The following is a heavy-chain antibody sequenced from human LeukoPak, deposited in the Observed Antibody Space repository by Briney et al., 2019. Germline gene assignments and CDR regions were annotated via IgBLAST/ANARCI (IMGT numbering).Heavy chain of an antibody. Sequence: ASVKVSCKASGYTFTSYGISWVRQAPGQGLEWMGWISAYNGDTNYSQKLQGRVTMTTDPSTSTAYMELRSLRSDDTAVYYCARDLLGGSSLTYYYYYGMDVWGQGTTVTVSS. D-gene: IGHD6-13*01. CDR1: GYTFTSYG. CDR3: ARDLLGGSSLTYYYYYGMDV. CDR2: ISAYNGDT. J-gene: IGHJ6*02. V-gene: IGHV1-18*01.